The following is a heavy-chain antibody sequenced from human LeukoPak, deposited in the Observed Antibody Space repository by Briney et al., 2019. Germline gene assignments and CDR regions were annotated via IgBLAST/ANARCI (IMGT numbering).Heavy chain of an antibody. V-gene: IGHV3-30*18. D-gene: IGHD4-11*01. CDR2: ISYDGSNK. CDR3: AKDWGEATVTNWFDP. CDR1: GFTFSSYG. J-gene: IGHJ5*02. Sequence: SGGSLRLSCAASGFTFSSYGIHWVRQAPGKGLEWVAVISYDGSNKFYADSVKGRFTISRDNSKNTLFLQMNSLRPEDTAVYYCAKDWGEATVTNWFDPWGQGTLVTVSS.